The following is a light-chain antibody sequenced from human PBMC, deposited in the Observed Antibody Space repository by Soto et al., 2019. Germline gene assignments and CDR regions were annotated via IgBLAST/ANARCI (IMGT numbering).Light chain of an antibody. CDR1: SSNIRSNT. J-gene: IGLJ2*01. Sequence: QSVLTQPPSASGAPGQRVTISCSGSSSNIRSNTLNWYQQLPGTAPKLLIYTNNQRPSGVPDRFSGSRSGTSASLAISGLQSEDEADYNCAEWDDSLNGLYVLFGGGTKLTVL. CDR3: AEWDDSLNGLYVL. V-gene: IGLV1-44*01. CDR2: TNN.